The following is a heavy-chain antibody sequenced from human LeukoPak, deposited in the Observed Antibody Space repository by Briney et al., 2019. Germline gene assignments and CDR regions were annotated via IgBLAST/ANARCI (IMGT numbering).Heavy chain of an antibody. CDR1: GGSISSGGYS. D-gene: IGHD5-18*01. Sequence: SETLSPTCAVSGGSISSGGYSWGWIRQPPGKGLEWIGYIYHSGSTYYNPSLKSRVTISVDRSKNQFSLKLSSVTAADTAVYYCARAGIQLFYDYWGQGTLVTVSS. J-gene: IGHJ4*02. CDR3: ARAGIQLFYDY. CDR2: IYHSGST. V-gene: IGHV4-30-2*01.